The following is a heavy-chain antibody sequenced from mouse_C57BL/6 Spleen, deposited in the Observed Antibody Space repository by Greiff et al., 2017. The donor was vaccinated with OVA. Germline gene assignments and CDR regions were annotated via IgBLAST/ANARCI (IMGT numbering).Heavy chain of an antibody. CDR3: ARYYYGSSDYFDY. D-gene: IGHD1-1*01. V-gene: IGHV1-55*01. Sequence: VQLQQPGAELVKPGASVKMSCKASGYTFTSYWITWVKQRPGQGLEWIGDIYPGSGSTNYNEKFKSKATLTVDTSSSTAYMQLSSLTSEDSAVYYCARYYYGSSDYFDYWGQGTTLTVSS. CDR1: GYTFTSYW. J-gene: IGHJ2*01. CDR2: IYPGSGST.